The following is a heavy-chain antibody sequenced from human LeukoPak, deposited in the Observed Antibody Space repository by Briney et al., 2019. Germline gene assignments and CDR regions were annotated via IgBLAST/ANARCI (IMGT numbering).Heavy chain of an antibody. V-gene: IGHV3-48*04. CDR1: GFTFSSYS. D-gene: IGHD5-12*01. CDR2: ITSSSSSI. J-gene: IGHJ4*02. CDR3: ARDRPESGYDNDY. Sequence: PGGSLRLSCAASGFTFSSYSMNWVRQAPGKGLEGLSYITSSSSSIFYADSVKGRFTISRDNAKNSLYLQMNSLRVEDTAVYYCARDRPESGYDNDYWGQGTLVTVSS.